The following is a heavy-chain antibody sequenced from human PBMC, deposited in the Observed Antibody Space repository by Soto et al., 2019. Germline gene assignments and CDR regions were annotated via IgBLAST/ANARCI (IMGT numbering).Heavy chain of an antibody. D-gene: IGHD5-18*01. Sequence: PGGSLRLSCAASGFTFSDYYMSWIRQAPGKGREWVSYISSSSSYTNYADSVKGRFTISRDNAKNSLYLQMNSLRAEDTAVYYCARSDTAMVRLLYYWGQGTLVTVSS. CDR1: GFTFSDYY. J-gene: IGHJ4*02. CDR3: ARSDTAMVRLLYY. CDR2: ISSSSSYT. V-gene: IGHV3-11*06.